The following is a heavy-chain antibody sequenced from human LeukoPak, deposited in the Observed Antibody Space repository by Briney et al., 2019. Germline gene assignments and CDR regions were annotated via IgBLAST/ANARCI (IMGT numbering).Heavy chain of an antibody. Sequence: GGSLSLSCAASGFTVSTIYMTWVRQAPGKGLEWVASIKQDGSDKSYVDSVKGRFTISRDNANISLYLHMNSLRAEDTAMYYCARGGGIFEYWGKGTLVTVSS. V-gene: IGHV3-7*05. CDR1: GFTVSTIY. CDR2: IKQDGSDK. CDR3: ARGGGIFEY. D-gene: IGHD3-9*01. J-gene: IGHJ4*02.